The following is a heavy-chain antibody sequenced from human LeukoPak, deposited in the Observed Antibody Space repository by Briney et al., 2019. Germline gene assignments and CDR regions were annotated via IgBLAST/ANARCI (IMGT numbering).Heavy chain of an antibody. J-gene: IGHJ4*02. CDR3: ARSGYDSSGYYYAD. V-gene: IGHV1-18*01. D-gene: IGHD3-22*01. CDR2: ISAYNGNT. CDR1: GYTFTSHG. Sequence: ASVKVSCKASGYTFTSHGISWGRQAPGQGLEWMGWISAYNGNTNYAQKLQGRVTMTTDTSTSTAYMELRSLRSDDTAVYYCARSGYDSSGYYYADWGQGTLVTVSS.